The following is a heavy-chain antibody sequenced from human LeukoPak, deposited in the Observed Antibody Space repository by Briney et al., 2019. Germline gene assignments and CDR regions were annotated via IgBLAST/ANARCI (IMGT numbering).Heavy chain of an antibody. CDR3: ARELRYDNSDSGAF. Sequence: SETLSLTCTVSGGSISSGGYYWSWIRQPPGKGLEWIGYIYHSGSTYYNPSLKSRVTISVDRSKNQFSLKLSPVTAADTAVYYCARELRYDNSDSGAFWGQGTVVTVSS. D-gene: IGHD3-22*01. J-gene: IGHJ3*01. V-gene: IGHV4-30-2*01. CDR1: GGSISSGGYY. CDR2: IYHSGST.